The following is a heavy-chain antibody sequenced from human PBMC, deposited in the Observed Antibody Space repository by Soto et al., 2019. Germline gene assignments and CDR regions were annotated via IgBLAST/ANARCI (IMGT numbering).Heavy chain of an antibody. CDR2: FSGGGGGT. Sequence: EVQLLDSGGGLVQPGGSLRLSYAVSGFTLSDYGVTWVRQAPGKGLEWGSGFSGGGGGTFYADSVKGRFTISRDDSKNTAYLQMNGLGVEDTSVYYCVRWNGFGDHWGQGTLVTVSS. V-gene: IGHV3-23*01. D-gene: IGHD1-1*01. CDR1: GFTLSDYG. J-gene: IGHJ4*02. CDR3: VRWNGFGDH.